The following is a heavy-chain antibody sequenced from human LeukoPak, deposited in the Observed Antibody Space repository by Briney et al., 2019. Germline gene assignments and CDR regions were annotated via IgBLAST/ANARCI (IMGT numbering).Heavy chain of an antibody. D-gene: IGHD2-15*01. CDR1: GFIFSSYA. J-gene: IGHJ4*02. Sequence: GGSLRLSCSASGFIFSSYAMSWVRQAPGKGLEWVSGISASGGSTDYADSVKGRFTISRDNSKNTLYLQMNSLRAEDTAVYYCAKLCSGGSCYWNYWGQGTLVTVSS. V-gene: IGHV3-23*01. CDR3: AKLCSGGSCYWNY. CDR2: ISASGGST.